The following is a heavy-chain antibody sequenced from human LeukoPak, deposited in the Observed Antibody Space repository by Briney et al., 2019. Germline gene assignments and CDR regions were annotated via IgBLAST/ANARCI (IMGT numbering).Heavy chain of an antibody. J-gene: IGHJ5*02. Sequence: QSGGSLRLSCAASGFTFSSHDMRWVRQATGKGLEWVSGIGTTGDTHYPDSVKGRFTVSRENAKNSLYLQMNSLRAGDTAVYYCARGKRYSSSWFYNRFDPWGQGTLVTVSS. V-gene: IGHV3-13*01. D-gene: IGHD6-13*01. CDR2: IGTTGDT. CDR3: ARGKRYSSSWFYNRFDP. CDR1: GFTFSSHD.